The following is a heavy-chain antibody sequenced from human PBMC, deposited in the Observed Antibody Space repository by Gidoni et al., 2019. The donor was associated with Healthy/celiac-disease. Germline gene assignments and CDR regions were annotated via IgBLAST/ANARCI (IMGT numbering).Heavy chain of an antibody. Sequence: QVQLQESGPGLVKPSETLSLTCTVSGGSISSYYWSWIRQPPGKGLEWIGYIYYSGSTNYNPSLKSRVTISVDTSKNQFSLKLSSVTAADTAVYYCARGVRVGITHRYYFDYWGQGTLVTVSS. D-gene: IGHD2-21*01. V-gene: IGHV4-59*01. CDR3: ARGVRVGITHRYYFDY. CDR2: IYYSGST. CDR1: GGSISSYY. J-gene: IGHJ4*02.